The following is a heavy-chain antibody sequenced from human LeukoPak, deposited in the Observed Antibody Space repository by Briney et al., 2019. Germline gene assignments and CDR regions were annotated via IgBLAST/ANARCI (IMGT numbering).Heavy chain of an antibody. CDR3: ARSASSWFHDAFDI. CDR1: GYTFTTSW. J-gene: IGHJ3*02. V-gene: IGHV5-51*01. Sequence: GESLKISCQGFGYTFTTSWIGWVRQLPGKGLEWMAIIYAGNSDAKYSPSFQGQVSISTDRSISTAYLHWSSLKASDTAMYYCARSASSWFHDAFDIWGQGTMVTVSS. D-gene: IGHD6-13*01. CDR2: IYAGNSDA.